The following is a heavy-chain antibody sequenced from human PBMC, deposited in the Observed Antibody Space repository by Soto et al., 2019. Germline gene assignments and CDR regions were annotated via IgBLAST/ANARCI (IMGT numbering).Heavy chain of an antibody. V-gene: IGHV3-23*01. J-gene: IGHJ4*02. D-gene: IGHD2-2*01. CDR2: ISDSGST. CDR3: AKDKGVRYFSRTSCLYSFDY. CDR1: GFTFSTYA. Sequence: EVQLLESGGGLVQPGGSLRLSCTASGFTFSTYAMSWVRQAPGKGLEWVSTISDSGSTYYADSVKGRFTISRDNSKNTLYLEMNSLGADDTAVYYCAKDKGVRYFSRTSCLYSFDYWGQGSLVTVSS.